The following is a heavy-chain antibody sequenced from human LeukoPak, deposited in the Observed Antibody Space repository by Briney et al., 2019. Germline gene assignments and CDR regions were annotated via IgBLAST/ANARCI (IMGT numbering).Heavy chain of an antibody. CDR1: GFTFSSYG. Sequence: GSLRLSCAASGFTFSSYGMHWVRQAPGKGLEWVAVISYDGSNKYYADSVKGRFTISRDNSKNTLYLQMNSLRAEDTAVYYCARDSCSGGSCYPGVGYFDYWGQGTLVTVSS. V-gene: IGHV3-30*03. D-gene: IGHD2-15*01. J-gene: IGHJ4*02. CDR2: ISYDGSNK. CDR3: ARDSCSGGSCYPGVGYFDY.